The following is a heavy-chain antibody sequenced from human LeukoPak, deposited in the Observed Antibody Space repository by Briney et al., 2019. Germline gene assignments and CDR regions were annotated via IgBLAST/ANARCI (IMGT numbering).Heavy chain of an antibody. CDR2: LGQDGSER. J-gene: IGHJ4*02. V-gene: IGHV3-7*01. D-gene: IGHD3-22*01. CDR1: GFNFSSYW. Sequence: GGSLRLSCAASGFNFSSYWMNWVRQAPGKGLEWVANLGQDGSERNYVDSVKGRFTVSRDNAENSLYLQMNSLRAEDTAVYYCARDADTSSHYSRFDYWGQGTLVTVSS. CDR3: ARDADTSSHYSRFDY.